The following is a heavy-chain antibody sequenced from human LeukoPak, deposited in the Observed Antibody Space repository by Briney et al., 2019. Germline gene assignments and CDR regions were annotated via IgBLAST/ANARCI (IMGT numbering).Heavy chain of an antibody. CDR2: IYTSGST. CDR3: ARVHVPRYCSSTSCYKSGTYFDY. CDR1: GGSISSGGYS. V-gene: IGHV4-61*02. J-gene: IGHJ4*02. D-gene: IGHD2-2*02. Sequence: SETLSLTCAVSGGSISSGGYSWSWIRQPAGKGLEWIGRIYTSGSTNYNPSLKSRVTMSVDTSKNQFSLKLSSVTAADTAVYYCARVHVPRYCSSTSCYKSGTYFDYWGQGTLVTVSS.